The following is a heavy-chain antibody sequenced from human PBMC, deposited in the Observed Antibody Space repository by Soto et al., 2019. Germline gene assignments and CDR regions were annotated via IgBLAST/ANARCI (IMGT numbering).Heavy chain of an antibody. CDR1: GFTFGSYA. V-gene: IGHV3-30-3*01. D-gene: IGHD3-16*02. Sequence: PGGSLRLSCTASGFTFGSYAMHWVRQAPGKGLEWVAVMSYDGSNKYYADSVKGRFTISRDNSKNTLYLQMNSLRAEDTAVYYCARDRSVWGSYRYYPPLDAFDIWGHGTMVTVSS. CDR2: MSYDGSNK. CDR3: ARDRSVWGSYRYYPPLDAFDI. J-gene: IGHJ3*02.